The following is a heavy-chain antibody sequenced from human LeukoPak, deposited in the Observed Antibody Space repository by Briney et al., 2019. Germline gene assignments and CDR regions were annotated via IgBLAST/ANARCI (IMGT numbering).Heavy chain of an antibody. Sequence: PGGSLRLSCAASEFSVGSNYMSWVRQASGKGLEWVSLIYSGGSTYYADSVKGRFTISRDNSKNTLYLQMNSLRAEDTAVYYCARGPSRYHNTGGQGTLVTVSS. CDR3: ARGPSRYHNT. V-gene: IGHV3-66*01. D-gene: IGHD5-12*01. J-gene: IGHJ4*02. CDR1: EFSVGSNY. CDR2: IYSGGST.